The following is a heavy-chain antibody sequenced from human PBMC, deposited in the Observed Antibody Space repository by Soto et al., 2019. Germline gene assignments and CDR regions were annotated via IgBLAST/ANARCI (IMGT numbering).Heavy chain of an antibody. D-gene: IGHD3-22*01. CDR1: GFTFSSYS. V-gene: IGHV3-21*01. CDR2: ISSSSSYI. Sequence: PGGSLRLSCAASGFTFSSYSMNWVRQAPGKGLEWVSSISSSSSYIYYADSVKGRFTISRDNAKNSLYLQMNSLRAEDTAVYYCARFPVYYDSSGTQGYYFDYWGQGTLVTVSS. J-gene: IGHJ4*02. CDR3: ARFPVYYDSSGTQGYYFDY.